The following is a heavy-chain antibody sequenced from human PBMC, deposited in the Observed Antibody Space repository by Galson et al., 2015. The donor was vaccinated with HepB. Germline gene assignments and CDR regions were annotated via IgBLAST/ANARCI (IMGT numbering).Heavy chain of an antibody. CDR2: IIPIFGTA. J-gene: IGHJ4*02. CDR1: GGTFSSYA. D-gene: IGHD1-7*01. CDR3: ARRVWNYEWRVYYFDY. Sequence: SVKVSCKASGGTFSSYAISWVRQAPGQGLEWMGGIIPIFGTANYAQKFQGRVRITADESTSTAYMELSSLRSEDTAVYYCARRVWNYEWRVYYFDYWGQGTLVTVSS. V-gene: IGHV1-69*13.